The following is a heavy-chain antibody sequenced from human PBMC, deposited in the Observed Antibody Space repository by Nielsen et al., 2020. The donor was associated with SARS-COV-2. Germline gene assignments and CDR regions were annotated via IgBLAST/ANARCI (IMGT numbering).Heavy chain of an antibody. J-gene: IGHJ6*02. CDR3: AKALVGLGVMDV. CDR1: GFTFRNYG. Sequence: GESLKISCAAAGFTFRNYGMHWVRQTPGKGLEWVSAISASTYYADSVKGRFTISRDNSKNTLNLQMNSLRAEDTAVYYCAKALVGLGVMDVWGPGTTVTVSS. V-gene: IGHV3-23*01. D-gene: IGHD6-6*01. CDR2: ISAST.